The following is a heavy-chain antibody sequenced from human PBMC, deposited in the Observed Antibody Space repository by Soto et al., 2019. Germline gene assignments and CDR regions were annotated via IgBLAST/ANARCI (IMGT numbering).Heavy chain of an antibody. Sequence: QVQLVQSGAEVREPGASVKVSCKASGYSFSSLDINWVRQTTGQGLEWMGWMQPRDGRTGYAQKFQGSVTMTRDTSINTAYMELSSLTSDDTAFYYCARGVTAGVDYWGQGTLVTVSS. CDR1: GYSFSSLD. V-gene: IGHV1-8*01. CDR2: MQPRDGRT. CDR3: ARGVTAGVDY. J-gene: IGHJ4*02. D-gene: IGHD1-26*01.